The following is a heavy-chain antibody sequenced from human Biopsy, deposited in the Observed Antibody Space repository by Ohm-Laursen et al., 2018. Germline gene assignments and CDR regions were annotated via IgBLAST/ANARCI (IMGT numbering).Heavy chain of an antibody. CDR2: VFSSGTT. D-gene: IGHD1-26*01. CDR1: GGSMDRYF. Sequence: GTLSLTCTVSGGSMDRYFWSWIRQPVGKGLEWIGHVFSSGTTNYNPSLNSRVTLSVDMSKNQFSLKMTSMTAPDTGFYFCARGGGMSYFDPWGQGILVSVSS. CDR3: ARGGGMSYFDP. V-gene: IGHV4-4*07. J-gene: IGHJ5*02.